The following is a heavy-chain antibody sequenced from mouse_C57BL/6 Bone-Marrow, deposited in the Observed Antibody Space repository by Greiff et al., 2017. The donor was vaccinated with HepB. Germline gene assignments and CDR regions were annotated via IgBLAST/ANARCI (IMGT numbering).Heavy chain of an antibody. CDR3: ARQNYYGSSSDY. CDR2: ISNGGGST. V-gene: IGHV5-12*01. D-gene: IGHD1-1*01. CDR1: GFTFSDYY. Sequence: VQLKESGGGLVQPGGSLKLSCAASGFTFSDYYMYWVRQTPEKRLEWVAYISNGGGSTYYPDTVKGRFTISRDNAKNTLYLQMSRLKSEDTAMYYCARQNYYGSSSDYWGQGTTLTVSS. J-gene: IGHJ2*01.